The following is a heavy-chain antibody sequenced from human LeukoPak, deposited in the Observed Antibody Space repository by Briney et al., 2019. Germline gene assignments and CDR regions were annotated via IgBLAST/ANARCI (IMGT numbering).Heavy chain of an antibody. V-gene: IGHV1-2*02. J-gene: IGHJ5*02. CDR3: ARDFQASSWNHQFDP. Sequence: ASVKVSCKASGYTFTGYYMHWVRQAPGQGLEWMGWINPNSGGTNYAQKFQGRVTMTRDTSISTAYMELSRLRSDDTAVYYCARDFQASSWNHQFDPWGQGTLVTVSS. CDR2: INPNSGGT. D-gene: IGHD6-13*01. CDR1: GYTFTGYY.